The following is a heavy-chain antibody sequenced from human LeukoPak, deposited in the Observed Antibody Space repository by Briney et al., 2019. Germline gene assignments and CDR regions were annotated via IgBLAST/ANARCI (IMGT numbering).Heavy chain of an antibody. J-gene: IGHJ5*02. Sequence: SETLSLTCTVSGGSINSYYWSWIRQPPGKGLECIGYIHYTGSTNYNPSLKSRVTISVDTSKNQFSLILSSVTAADTAVYYCARGHFFGLGSSRFDPWGQGTQVTVFS. CDR1: GGSINSYY. CDR3: ARGHFFGLGSSRFDP. CDR2: IHYTGST. V-gene: IGHV4-59*12. D-gene: IGHD3-10*01.